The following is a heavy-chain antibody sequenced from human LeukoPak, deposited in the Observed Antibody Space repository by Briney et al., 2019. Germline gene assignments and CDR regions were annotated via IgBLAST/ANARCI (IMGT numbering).Heavy chain of an antibody. J-gene: IGHJ4*02. CDR2: IKSNDGAT. CDR3: ARDPYDSKTLDY. V-gene: IGHV1-2*02. Sequence: ASVKVSCKASGGTFSSYAISWVRQAPGQGLEWMGWIKSNDGATKYAQKFQGRVTMTRDTSINTAYMELNRLRSDDTAVYYCARDPYDSKTLDYWGQGTLVTVSS. CDR1: GGTFSSYA. D-gene: IGHD3-22*01.